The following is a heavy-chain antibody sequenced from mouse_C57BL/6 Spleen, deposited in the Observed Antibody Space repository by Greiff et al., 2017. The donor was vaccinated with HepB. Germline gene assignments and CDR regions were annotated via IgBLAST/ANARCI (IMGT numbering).Heavy chain of an antibody. D-gene: IGHD1-1*01. V-gene: IGHV1-4*01. CDR1: GYTFTSYT. CDR3: ARCGTVVAKDY. J-gene: IGHJ2*01. CDR2: INPSSGYT. Sequence: QVQLKQSGAELARPGASVKMSCKASGYTFTSYTMHWVKQRPGQGLEWIGYINPSSGYTKYNQKFKDKATLTADKSSSTAYMQLSSLTSEDSAVYYCARCGTVVAKDYWGQGTTLTVSS.